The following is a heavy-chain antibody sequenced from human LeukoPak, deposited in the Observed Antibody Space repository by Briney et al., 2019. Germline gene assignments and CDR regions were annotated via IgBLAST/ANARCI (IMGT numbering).Heavy chain of an antibody. D-gene: IGHD2-2*01. CDR2: MNPNGGNT. CDR1: GYDFTSYD. J-gene: IGHJ4*02. V-gene: IGHV1-8*01. CDR3: ARARRGWGVYQLLSWFDN. Sequence: GASVKVSCKASGYDFTSYDINWVRQANGQGLEWMGWMNPNGGNTGYAQKVQGRVTMTRNTSISTAYMELSSLRSEDTAVYYCARARRGWGVYQLLSWFDNCGQGTLVTVSS.